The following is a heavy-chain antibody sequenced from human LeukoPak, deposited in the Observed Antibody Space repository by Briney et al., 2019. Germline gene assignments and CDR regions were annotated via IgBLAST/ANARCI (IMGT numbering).Heavy chain of an antibody. V-gene: IGHV4-59*12. J-gene: IGHJ4*02. CDR2: IYYSGST. D-gene: IGHD3-16*02. Sequence: PSETLSLTCTVSGGSISSYYWSWIRQPPGKGLEWIGSIYYSGSTYYNPSLKSRVTISVDTSKNQFSLKLSSVTAADTAVYYCARVSRRLTFGGVIDFDYWGQGTLVTVSS. CDR1: GGSISSYY. CDR3: ARVSRRLTFGGVIDFDY.